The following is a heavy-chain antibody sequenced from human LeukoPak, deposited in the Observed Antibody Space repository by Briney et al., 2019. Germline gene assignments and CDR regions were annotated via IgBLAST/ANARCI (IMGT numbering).Heavy chain of an antibody. J-gene: IGHJ4*02. CDR3: ARMYSGSYYLPDY. CDR1: GGSISSGGYY. CDR2: IYHSGST. V-gene: IGHV4-30-2*01. Sequence: SQTLSLTCTVSGGSISSGGYYWSWIRQPPGKGLEWIGYIYHSGSTYYNPSLKSRVTISVDRSKNQFSLKLSSVTAADTAVYYCARMYSGSYYLPDYWGQGTLVTVSS. D-gene: IGHD1-26*01.